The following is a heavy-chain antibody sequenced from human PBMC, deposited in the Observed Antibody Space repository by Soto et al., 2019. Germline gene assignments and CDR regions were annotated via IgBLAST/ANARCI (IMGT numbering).Heavy chain of an antibody. V-gene: IGHV1-18*01. CDR3: ARGRYGDY. D-gene: IGHD1-1*01. J-gene: IGHJ4*02. CDR2: ISAHNGNT. CDR1: GYGFTTYG. Sequence: QVHLVQSGAEVKKPGDSVKVSCKGSGYGFTTYGITWVRQAPGQGLEWMAWISAHNGNTNYAQKLQCRVTVNRDTSTSTAYMELRSLRSDDTAVYYCARGRYGDYWGQGALVTVSS.